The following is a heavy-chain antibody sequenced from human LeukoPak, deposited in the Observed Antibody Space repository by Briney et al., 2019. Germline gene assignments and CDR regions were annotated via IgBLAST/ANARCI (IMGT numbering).Heavy chain of an antibody. Sequence: PGGSLLLSSAASGLTFSNYGMHWARQAPGKGLEGVAVISYDGGVKYYADSVKGRFTISRANSKNTLYLQMNSLEAEDTALYYCVKCILDNCREGFDIWGQGTMVTVSS. CDR1: GLTFSNYG. D-gene: IGHD1-1*01. CDR2: ISYDGGVK. CDR3: VKCILDNCREGFDI. J-gene: IGHJ3*02. V-gene: IGHV3-30*18.